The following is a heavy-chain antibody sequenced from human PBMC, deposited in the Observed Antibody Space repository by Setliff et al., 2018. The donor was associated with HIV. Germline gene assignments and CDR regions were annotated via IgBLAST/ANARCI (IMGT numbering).Heavy chain of an antibody. CDR3: AAEKSFYYGGYSRGAPLDY. Sequence: RASVKVSCKVSGYSVTELSMHWVRQAPGKGLEWMGGFDPEDGETFFAQKFQGKVTLTEDTSTDTAYMELSSLRSEDSAVYYCAAEKSFYYGGYSRGAPLDYWGQGTLVTVSS. V-gene: IGHV1-24*01. D-gene: IGHD3-22*01. CDR1: GYSVTELS. CDR2: FDPEDGET. J-gene: IGHJ4*02.